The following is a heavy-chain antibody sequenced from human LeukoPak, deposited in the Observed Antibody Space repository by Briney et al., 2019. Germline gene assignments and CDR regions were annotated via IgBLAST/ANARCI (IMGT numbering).Heavy chain of an antibody. J-gene: IGHJ4*02. V-gene: IGHV4-38-2*02. Sequence: SETLSLTCTVSGYSISSGYYWGWIRQPPGKGLEWIGSIYHSGSTYYNPSLKSRVTISVDTSKNEFSLKLSSVTAADTAVYYCARGERGSDYWGQGTLITVSS. D-gene: IGHD5-24*01. CDR3: ARGERGSDY. CDR2: IYHSGST. CDR1: GYSISSGYY.